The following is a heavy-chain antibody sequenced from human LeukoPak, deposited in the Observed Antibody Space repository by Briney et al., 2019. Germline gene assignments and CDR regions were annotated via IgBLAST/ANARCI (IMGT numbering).Heavy chain of an antibody. D-gene: IGHD2-15*01. CDR3: ASSSGGSLEFGY. Sequence: SVKVSCKASGGTFSSYAISWVRQAPGQGLEWMGRIIPIFGTANYAQKFQGRVTITTDESTSTAFMELSSLRSEDTAVYYCASSSGGSLEFGYWGQGTLVTVSS. CDR1: GGTFSSYA. J-gene: IGHJ4*02. CDR2: IIPIFGTA. V-gene: IGHV1-69*05.